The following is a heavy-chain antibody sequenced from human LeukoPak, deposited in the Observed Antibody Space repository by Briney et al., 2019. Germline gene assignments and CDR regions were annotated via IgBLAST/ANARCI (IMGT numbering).Heavy chain of an antibody. CDR2: TRFDGSIK. V-gene: IGHV3-33*01. CDR3: ARWGGTRQYYFDY. D-gene: IGHD1-1*01. Sequence: GRSLRLSCAVSGFLFSDYGFHWVRQAPGKGLEWVAVTRFDGSIKQYADSVKGRFTISRDDSKNTLYLQMNFLKSEDTAVYYCARWGGTRQYYFDYWGQGTLVTVSS. J-gene: IGHJ4*02. CDR1: GFLFSDYG.